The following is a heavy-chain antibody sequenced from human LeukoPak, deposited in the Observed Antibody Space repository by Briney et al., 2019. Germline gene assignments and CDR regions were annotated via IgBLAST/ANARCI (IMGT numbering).Heavy chain of an antibody. CDR3: ARDTQPGQQLVFAP. V-gene: IGHV7-4-1*02. J-gene: IGHJ5*02. D-gene: IGHD6-13*01. CDR1: GYTFTSYA. Sequence: ASVKVYCKASGYTFTSYAMNWVRQAPGQGLEWMGWINTNTGNPTYAQGFTGRFVFSLDTSVSTAYLQISSLKAEDTAVYYCARDTQPGQQLVFAPWGQGTLVTVSS. CDR2: INTNTGNP.